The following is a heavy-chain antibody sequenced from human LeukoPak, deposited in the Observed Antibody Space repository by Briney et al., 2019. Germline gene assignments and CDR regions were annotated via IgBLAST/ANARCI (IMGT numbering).Heavy chain of an antibody. J-gene: IGHJ5*02. CDR2: TYFSGRSNF. V-gene: IGHV4-59*01. D-gene: IGHD5-18*01. CDR1: GGSISTYH. Sequence: TSEALSLTCTVSGGSISTYHWNWIRQPPGKGREWIGETYFSGRSNFNYNPSLKSRVTTSVNTSNNHFSLEMTSVTAADTAVYYCARDRQHSYGSVLDPWGRGTLVTVSS. CDR3: ARDRQHSYGSVLDP.